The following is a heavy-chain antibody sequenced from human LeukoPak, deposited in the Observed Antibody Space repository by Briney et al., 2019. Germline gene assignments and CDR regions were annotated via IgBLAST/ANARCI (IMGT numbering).Heavy chain of an antibody. V-gene: IGHV5-51*01. CDR3: ARWGSSSLYYYYMDV. Sequence: GESLKISCKGSGYTFTNYWIGWVRQMPGKGLEWMRIIYPRDSDTKYSPSFQGQVTISADKSINTAYLQWSSLKASDTAIYYCARWGSSSLYYYYMDVWGQGTTVTVSS. CDR2: IYPRDSDT. J-gene: IGHJ6*03. CDR1: GYTFTNYW. D-gene: IGHD6-6*01.